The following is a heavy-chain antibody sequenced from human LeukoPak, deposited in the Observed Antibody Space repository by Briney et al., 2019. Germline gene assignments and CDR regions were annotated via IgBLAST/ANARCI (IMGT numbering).Heavy chain of an antibody. D-gene: IGHD6-19*01. CDR3: ASVKDSSGWHQAFDI. V-gene: IGHV1-46*01. J-gene: IGHJ3*02. CDR2: INPSGGST. CDR1: GYTFTSYY. Sequence: GASVKVSCKASGYTFTSYYIHWVRQAPRQGLEWMGIINPSGGSTSYVQKFQGRVTMTRDTSTSTVYMELSSLRSEDTAVCYCASVKDSSGWHQAFDIWGQGTMVTVSS.